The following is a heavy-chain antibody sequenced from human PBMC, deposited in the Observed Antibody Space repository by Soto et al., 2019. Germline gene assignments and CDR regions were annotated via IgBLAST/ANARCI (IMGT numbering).Heavy chain of an antibody. D-gene: IGHD3-10*01. CDR1: AFDFSIYG. CDR2: SSYDGRET. Sequence: WGSLQISCASSAFDFSIYGIHWVRQAPGKGLEWVAASSYDGRETFYADSAKGRFTVSKEMSKNTAFLQMNALRHEDTAVYFCARDSGWPILNFDNWGQGTPVTVSS. J-gene: IGHJ4*02. V-gene: IGHV3-30*03. CDR3: ARDSGWPILNFDN.